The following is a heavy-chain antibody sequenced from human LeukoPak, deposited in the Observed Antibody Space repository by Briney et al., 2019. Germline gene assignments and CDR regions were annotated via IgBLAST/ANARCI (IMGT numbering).Heavy chain of an antibody. V-gene: IGHV1-69*01. CDR2: IIPIFGTA. J-gene: IGHJ6*04. CDR3: ARVRREDRYCGSTSCYYRGLDGMDV. CDR1: GGTFSSYA. D-gene: IGHD2-2*01. Sequence: GSSVKVSCKASGGTFSSYAISWVRQAPGQGLERMGGIIPIFGTANYAQKFQGRVTITADESTSTAYMELSSLRSEDTAVYYCARVRREDRYCGSTSCYYRGLDGMDVWGKGTTVTVSS.